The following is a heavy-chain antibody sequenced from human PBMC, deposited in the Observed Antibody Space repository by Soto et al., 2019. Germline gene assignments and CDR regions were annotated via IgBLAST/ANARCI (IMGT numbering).Heavy chain of an antibody. CDR2: IYSGGST. V-gene: IGHV3-53*01. Sequence: EVQLVESGGGLIQPGGSLRLSCAASGFTVSSNYMSWVRQAPGKGLEWVSVIYSGGSTYYADAVKGRFNISRDNSKNTLYLQMNSLRAEDTDVYYCARDRVESGYPEYFQHWGQGTLVTVSS. J-gene: IGHJ1*01. CDR3: ARDRVESGYPEYFQH. CDR1: GFTVSSNY. D-gene: IGHD3-22*01.